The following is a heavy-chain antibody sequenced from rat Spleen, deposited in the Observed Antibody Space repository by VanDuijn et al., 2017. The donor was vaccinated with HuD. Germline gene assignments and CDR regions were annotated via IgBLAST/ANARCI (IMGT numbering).Heavy chain of an antibody. CDR3: AISISYVMDA. J-gene: IGHJ4*01. D-gene: IGHD1-12*01. CDR1: GFTFSDYF. CDR2: ISYDSSST. Sequence: EVQLVESDGGLVQPGRSLKLSCAASGFTFSDYFMAWVRQVPTKGLEWVATISYDSSSTYYGDSVKGRFTISRDNAKSTLYLQMNSLRSEDTATYYCAISISYVMDAWGQGASVTVSS. V-gene: IGHV5-22*01.